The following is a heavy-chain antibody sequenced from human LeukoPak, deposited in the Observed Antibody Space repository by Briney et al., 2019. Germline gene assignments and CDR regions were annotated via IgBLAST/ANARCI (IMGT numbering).Heavy chain of an antibody. CDR2: INRKGGNT. CDR1: GLCFSHYS. D-gene: IGHD6-19*01. V-gene: IGHV3-64D*06. Sequence: AGSLTLPCPPCGLCFSHYSMLWLGQAAGKELEYVSAINRKGGNTYYADSVKGTFTISRDNSKNTLYLQMSSLRAEDAAVDYCVEGDSSGGYGYFDYWGQGTLVTVSS. CDR3: VEGDSSGGYGYFDY. J-gene: IGHJ4*02.